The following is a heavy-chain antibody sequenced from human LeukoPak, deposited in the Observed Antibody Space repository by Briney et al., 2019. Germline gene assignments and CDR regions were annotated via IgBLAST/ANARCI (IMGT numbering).Heavy chain of an antibody. D-gene: IGHD2-15*01. CDR2: IYTSGST. CDR1: GGSISSGGYS. CDR3: ARHGRGSGPTAGYYMDV. Sequence: SQTLSLTCAVSGGSISSGGYSWSWIRQPPGKGLEWIGYIYTSGSTNYSPSLKSRVTISVDTSKNQFSLKLSSVTAADTAVYYCARHGRGSGPTAGYYMDVWGKGTTVTVSS. J-gene: IGHJ6*03. V-gene: IGHV4-61*09.